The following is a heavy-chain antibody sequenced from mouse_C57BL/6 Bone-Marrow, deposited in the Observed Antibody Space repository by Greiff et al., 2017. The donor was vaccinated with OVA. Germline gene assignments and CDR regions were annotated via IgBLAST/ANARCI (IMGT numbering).Heavy chain of an antibody. D-gene: IGHD1-1*01. CDR2: IFPGSGST. J-gene: IGHJ2*01. Sequence: QVQLQQSGPELVQPGASVKISCKASGYTFTDYYINWVKQRPGQGLEWIGWIFPGSGSTYYTAKFTGMATLTVDKTSSTAYMLLSSLTSENSAVYFCARGDYYGSSLVDYWGQGTTLTVSS. V-gene: IGHV1-75*01. CDR1: GYTFTDYY. CDR3: ARGDYYGSSLVDY.